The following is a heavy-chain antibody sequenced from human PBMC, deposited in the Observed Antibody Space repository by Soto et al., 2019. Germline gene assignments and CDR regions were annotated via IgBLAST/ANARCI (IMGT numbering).Heavy chain of an antibody. CDR3: AKGLTFVGGDWDSWIDEFDY. CDR2: ISYDGSNK. CDR1: GFTFSSYG. D-gene: IGHD3-16*01. Sequence: QVQLVESGGGVVQPGRSLRLSCAASGFTFSSYGMHWVRQAPGKGLEWVAVISYDGSNKYYADSVKGRFTISRDNSKNTLYLQMNSLRAEDTAVYYCAKGLTFVGGDWDSWIDEFDYWGQGTLVTVSS. V-gene: IGHV3-30*18. J-gene: IGHJ4*02.